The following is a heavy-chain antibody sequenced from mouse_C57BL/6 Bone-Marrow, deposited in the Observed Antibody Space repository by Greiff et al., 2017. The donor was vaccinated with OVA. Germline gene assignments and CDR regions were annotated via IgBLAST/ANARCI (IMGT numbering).Heavy chain of an antibody. Sequence: QVQLNESGAELVRPGTSVKMSRKASGYTFTNYWIGWAKQRPGHGLEWIGDIYPGGGYTNYNEKFKGKATLTADKSSSTAYMQFSSLTSEDSAIYYCARSGEGYYEAMDYWGQGTSVTVSS. CDR1: GYTFTNYW. V-gene: IGHV1-63*01. J-gene: IGHJ4*01. CDR3: ARSGEGYYEAMDY. D-gene: IGHD2-3*01. CDR2: IYPGGGYT.